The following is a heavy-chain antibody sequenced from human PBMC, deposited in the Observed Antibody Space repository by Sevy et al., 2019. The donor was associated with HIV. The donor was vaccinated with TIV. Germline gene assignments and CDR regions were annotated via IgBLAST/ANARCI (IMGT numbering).Heavy chain of an antibody. Sequence: GGSLRLSCAASGFSFSSYAMHWVRQAPGKGLEWVALISYDGSNKNYADSVKGRFTISRDNSKNTLYLQMNSLRPEDTAVYYCAGDVKWQLAHWGQGTLVTVSS. V-gene: IGHV3-30-3*01. CDR2: ISYDGSNK. CDR3: AGDVKWQLAH. D-gene: IGHD2-8*01. CDR1: GFSFSSYA. J-gene: IGHJ5*02.